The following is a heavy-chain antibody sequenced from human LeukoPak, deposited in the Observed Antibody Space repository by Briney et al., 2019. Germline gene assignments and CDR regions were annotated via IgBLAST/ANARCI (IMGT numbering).Heavy chain of an antibody. V-gene: IGHV4-39*01. CDR3: ARPGRGDTAMVPFGY. CDR1: GGSISSSSYY. J-gene: IGHJ4*02. Sequence: PSETLSLTCTVSGGSISSSSYYWGWIRQPPGKGLEWIGSIYYSGSTYYNPSLKSRVTISVDTSKNQFSLKLSSVTAADTAVYYCARPGRGDTAMVPFGYWGQGTLVTVSS. CDR2: IYYSGST. D-gene: IGHD5-18*01.